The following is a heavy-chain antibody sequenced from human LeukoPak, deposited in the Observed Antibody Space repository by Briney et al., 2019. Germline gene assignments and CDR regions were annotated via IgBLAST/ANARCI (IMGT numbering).Heavy chain of an antibody. CDR1: GFTFSSYW. V-gene: IGHV3-7*01. D-gene: IGHD3-22*01. CDR3: ARDKHYYDSSGYFYNWCDP. CDR2: IKQDGSEK. J-gene: IGHJ5*02. Sequence: GGSLRLSCAASGFTFSSYWMSWVRQAPGKGLEWVANIKQDGSEKYYVDSVKGRFTISRDNAKNSLYLQMNSLIAEDTAVYYCARDKHYYDSSGYFYNWCDPWGQRPLVTVSS.